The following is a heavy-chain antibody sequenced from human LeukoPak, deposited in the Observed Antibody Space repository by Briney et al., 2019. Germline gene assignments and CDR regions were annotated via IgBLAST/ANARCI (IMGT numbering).Heavy chain of an antibody. CDR1: GFTFSSYG. V-gene: IGHV3-13*01. CDR3: ARGSSGGGYYGMDV. CDR2: IGTAGDT. Sequence: GGSLRLSCAASGFTFSSYGMHWVRQATGKGLEWVSAIGTAGDTYYPGSVKGRFTISRENAKNSLYLQMNSLSAGDTAVYYCARGSSGGGYYGMDVWGQGTTVTVSS. D-gene: IGHD6-19*01. J-gene: IGHJ6*02.